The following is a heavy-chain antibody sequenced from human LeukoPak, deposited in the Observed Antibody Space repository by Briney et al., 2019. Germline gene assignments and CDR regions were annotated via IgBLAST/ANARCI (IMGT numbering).Heavy chain of an antibody. Sequence: SETLSLTCTVSGGSISSYYWSWIRQPPGKGLEWIGYIYYSGSTNYNPSLKSRVTISVDTSKNQFSLKLSSVTAADTAVYYYARDVWDSSGYSYGSLNWFDPWGQGTLVTVSS. D-gene: IGHD5-18*01. V-gene: IGHV4-59*01. CDR1: GGSISSYY. CDR2: IYYSGST. J-gene: IGHJ5*02. CDR3: ARDVWDSSGYSYGSLNWFDP.